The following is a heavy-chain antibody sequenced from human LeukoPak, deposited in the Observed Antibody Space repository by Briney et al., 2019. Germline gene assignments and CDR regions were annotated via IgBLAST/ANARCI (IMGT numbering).Heavy chain of an antibody. D-gene: IGHD3-10*01. CDR2: IQYDGSNK. Sequence: GGSLRLSCAGSGFTLRTYGMHWVRQAPGKGLEWVAYIQYDGSNKQYADSVKGRFTISRDNSKNTLYLQMNSLRAEDTAVYYCAKEDGSGSGGFDYWGQGTLVTVSS. CDR3: AKEDGSGSGGFDY. V-gene: IGHV3-30*02. CDR1: GFTLRTYG. J-gene: IGHJ4*02.